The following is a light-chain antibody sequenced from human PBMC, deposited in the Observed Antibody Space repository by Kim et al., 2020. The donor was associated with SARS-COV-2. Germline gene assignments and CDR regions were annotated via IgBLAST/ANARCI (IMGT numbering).Light chain of an antibody. CDR1: QSVSSY. CDR3: QQRGNWPLT. Sequence: LCPGERATLSGRASQSVSSYLAWYQQKPGQAPRLLIYDASNRATGIPARFSGSGSGTDFTLTIGSLEPEDFAVYYCQQRGNWPLTFGGGTKVDIK. J-gene: IGKJ4*01. V-gene: IGKV3-11*01. CDR2: DAS.